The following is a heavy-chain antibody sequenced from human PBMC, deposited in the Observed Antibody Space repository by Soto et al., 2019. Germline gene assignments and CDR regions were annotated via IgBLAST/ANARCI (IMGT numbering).Heavy chain of an antibody. Sequence: SVKVSCKASGGTFSDFTINWVRQAPGQRLEWMGGIIPIFDTANYAEKFQGRVTITADESTSTSFMEVSSLRSEDTAVYYCARNGTLTGYSYGMDVWGQGTMVTVS. CDR3: ARNGTLTGYSYGMDV. D-gene: IGHD1-1*01. V-gene: IGHV1-69*13. J-gene: IGHJ6*02. CDR2: IIPIFDTA. CDR1: GGTFSDFT.